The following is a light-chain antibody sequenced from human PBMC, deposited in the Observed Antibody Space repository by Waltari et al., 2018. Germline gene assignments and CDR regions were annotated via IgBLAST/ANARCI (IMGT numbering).Light chain of an antibody. V-gene: IGKV2-28*01. Sequence: DIVMTQSPLSLPVTPGEPASISCRSSQSLLHSNGNTYLDWYLQKPGQPPQVLIYLGSNRASGVPDRFRGSGSDTDFTLEISRVEAEDVGVYYCMHALQTPLTFGGGTKVEIK. CDR2: LGS. J-gene: IGKJ4*01. CDR1: QSLLHSNGNTY. CDR3: MHALQTPLT.